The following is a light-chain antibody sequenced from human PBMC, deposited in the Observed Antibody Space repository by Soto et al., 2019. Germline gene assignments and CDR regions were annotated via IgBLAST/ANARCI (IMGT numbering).Light chain of an antibody. J-gene: IGKJ4*01. Sequence: IQLTQSPSSLSASVGDRFTVTGLASQGIGTYLVWYQQKRGKAPTVLIYASSTLQTGVTSRFSGSGSGTDFTITISSLQPEDVATYYGQRTYNAPPTVGGVTKVEIK. CDR3: QRTYNAPPT. CDR1: QGIGTY. V-gene: IGKV1-9*01. CDR2: ASS.